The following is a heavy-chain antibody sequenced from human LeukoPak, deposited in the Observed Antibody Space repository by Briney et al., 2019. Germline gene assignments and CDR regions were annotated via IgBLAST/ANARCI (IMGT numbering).Heavy chain of an antibody. CDR3: ARRLGVMNPFDY. CDR2: IYTSGST. CDR1: GGSISSGSYY. Sequence: SETLSLTCTVSGGSISSGSYYWSWIRQPAGKGLEWIGRIYTSGSTNYNPSVKSRVTISVDTSRNQFSLKLSSVTAADTAVYYCARRLGVMNPFDYWGQGTLVTVSS. D-gene: IGHD3-22*01. J-gene: IGHJ4*02. V-gene: IGHV4-61*02.